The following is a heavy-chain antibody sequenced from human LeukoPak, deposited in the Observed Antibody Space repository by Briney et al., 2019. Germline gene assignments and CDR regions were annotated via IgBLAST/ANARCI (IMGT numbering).Heavy chain of an antibody. CDR3: ARAKTDVSLDAFDI. CDR2: INPNSGGT. J-gene: IGHJ3*02. Sequence: ASVKVSCKASGYIFIGYYMHWVRQAPGQGLEWMGWINPNSGGTNYAQKFQGRVTMTRDTSISTAYMELSRLRSDDTAVYYCARAKTDVSLDAFDIWGQGTMVTVSS. CDR1: GYIFIGYY. V-gene: IGHV1-2*02.